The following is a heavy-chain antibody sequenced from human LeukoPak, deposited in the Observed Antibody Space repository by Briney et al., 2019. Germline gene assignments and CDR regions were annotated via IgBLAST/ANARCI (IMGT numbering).Heavy chain of an antibody. V-gene: IGHV4-34*01. CDR1: GGSFSGYY. CDR2: INHSGST. D-gene: IGHD5/OR15-5a*01. CDR3: VRGIYVYEFD. Sequence: SETLSLTCAVYGGSFSGYYWSWIRQPPGKGLEWIGEINHSGSTNYNPSLKSRVTISVDTSKNQFSLKLSPVTAADTAVYYCVRGIYVYEFDWVQGTLVTVSS. J-gene: IGHJ4*02.